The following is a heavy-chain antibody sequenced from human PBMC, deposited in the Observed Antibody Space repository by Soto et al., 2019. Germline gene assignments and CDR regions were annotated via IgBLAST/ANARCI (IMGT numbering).Heavy chain of an antibody. Sequence: QVQLVQSGAEVKKPGASVKVSCKASGYTFTSYGISWVRQAPGQGLEWMGWIRAYNGNTNYAQKLQGRVTMTTDTSTSTAYMELRSLRSDDTAVYYCARDGNYDFWSGYFAWFDPWGQGTLVTVSS. CDR3: ARDGNYDFWSGYFAWFDP. CDR1: GYTFTSYG. CDR2: IRAYNGNT. V-gene: IGHV1-18*01. J-gene: IGHJ5*02. D-gene: IGHD3-3*01.